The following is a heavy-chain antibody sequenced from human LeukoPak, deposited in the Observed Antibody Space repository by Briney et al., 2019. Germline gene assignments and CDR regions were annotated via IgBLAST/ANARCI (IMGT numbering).Heavy chain of an antibody. D-gene: IGHD3-3*01. V-gene: IGHV4-31*03. CDR2: IFYSGST. Sequence: ASETLSLTCTVSGVSISSGGYYWSWIRQHPGKGLEWIGYIFYSGSTYYNPSLKSRVTISVDTSKNQFSLKLSSVTAADTAVYYCASQPYDFWSGYPKYFDYWGQGTLVTVSS. CDR3: ASQPYDFWSGYPKYFDY. CDR1: GVSISSGGYY. J-gene: IGHJ4*02.